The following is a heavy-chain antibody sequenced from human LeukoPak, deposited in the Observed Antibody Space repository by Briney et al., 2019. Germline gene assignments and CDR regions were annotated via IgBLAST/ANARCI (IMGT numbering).Heavy chain of an antibody. V-gene: IGHV4-30-2*01. CDR3: ARTTSWFDP. Sequence: SETLSLTCTVSGGSISSGSYYWSWIRQPPGKGLEWIGYIYHSGSTYYNPSLKSRVTISVDRSKNQFSLKLSSVTAADTAVYYCARTTSWFDPWGQGTLVTVSS. D-gene: IGHD1-14*01. CDR2: IYHSGST. J-gene: IGHJ5*02. CDR1: GGSISSGSYY.